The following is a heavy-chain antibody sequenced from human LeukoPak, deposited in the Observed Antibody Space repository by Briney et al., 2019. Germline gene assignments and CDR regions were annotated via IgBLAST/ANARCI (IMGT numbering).Heavy chain of an antibody. V-gene: IGHV4-4*02. CDR2: IYHSGST. J-gene: IGHJ4*02. CDR3: ANHYYYDSSGPLCLPDY. Sequence: NPSGTLSLTCAVSGGSISSSNWWSWVRQPPGKGLEWIGEIYHSGSTNYNPSLKSRVTISGDKSKNHLSLKLSSVTAADTAVYYCANHYYYDSSGPLCLPDYWGQGTLVTVSS. D-gene: IGHD3-22*01. CDR1: GGSISSSNW.